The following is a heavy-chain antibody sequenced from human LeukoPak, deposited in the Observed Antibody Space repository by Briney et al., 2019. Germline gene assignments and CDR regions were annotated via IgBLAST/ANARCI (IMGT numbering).Heavy chain of an antibody. D-gene: IGHD4-23*01. CDR1: GFTFSTYS. CDR3: AREDRWYIDY. J-gene: IGHJ4*02. V-gene: IGHV3-48*02. Sequence: GGSLRLSCAASGFTFSTYSMNWVRQAPGKGLEWVSYISSSSSSTIYYADSVKGRFTISRDNAKNSLYLQMNSLRDEDTAVYYCAREDRWYIDYWGQGTLVTVSS. CDR2: ISSSSSSTI.